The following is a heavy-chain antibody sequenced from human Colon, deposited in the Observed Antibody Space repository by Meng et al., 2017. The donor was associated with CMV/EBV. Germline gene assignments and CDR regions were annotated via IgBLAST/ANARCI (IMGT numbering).Heavy chain of an antibody. CDR3: ARDSNLSGLAY. Sequence: QDEPRESGPGLVKPSETRSPTCIVSGASITSYYWSWIRQPAGKGLEWIGRVYISGNTNYNPSLKSRVTMSIDTSKNQLSLNIRSVTAADTAVYYCARDSNLSGLAYWGQGTLVTVSS. CDR1: GASITSYY. J-gene: IGHJ4*02. D-gene: IGHD3-10*01. CDR2: VYISGNT. V-gene: IGHV4-4*07.